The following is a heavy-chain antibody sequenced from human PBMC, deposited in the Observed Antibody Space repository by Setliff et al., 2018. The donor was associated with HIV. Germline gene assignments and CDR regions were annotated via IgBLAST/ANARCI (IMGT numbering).Heavy chain of an antibody. CDR2: FDPEDGES. J-gene: IGHJ3*02. CDR1: GYTLTELS. V-gene: IGHV1-24*01. D-gene: IGHD6-19*01. CDR3: ATVSHTNVAAHDAFDI. Sequence: ASVKVSCKISGYTLTELSRHWVRQAPGKGLEWMGRFDPEDGESIYAQKFQGRVTMTADTSTDTAYMELSSLRSEDTAVYYCATVSHTNVAAHDAFDIWGQGTMVIVSS.